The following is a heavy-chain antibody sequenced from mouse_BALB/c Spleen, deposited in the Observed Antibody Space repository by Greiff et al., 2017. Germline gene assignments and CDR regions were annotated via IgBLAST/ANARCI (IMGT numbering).Heavy chain of an antibody. D-gene: IGHD1-2*01. CDR3: ARGTAFGY. CDR1: GFTFSSYA. Sequence: EVKVVESGGGLVKPGGSLKLSCAASGFTFSSYAMSWVRQTPEKRLEWVASISSGGSTYYPDSVKGRFTISRDNAKNTLYLQMSSLKSEDTAMYYCARGTAFGYWGQGTTLTVSS. V-gene: IGHV5-6-5*01. CDR2: ISSGGST. J-gene: IGHJ2*01.